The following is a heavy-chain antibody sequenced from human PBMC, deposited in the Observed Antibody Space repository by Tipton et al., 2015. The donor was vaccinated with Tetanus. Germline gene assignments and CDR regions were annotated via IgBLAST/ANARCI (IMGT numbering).Heavy chain of an antibody. CDR1: GYTFTSYG. V-gene: IGHV1-18*01. CDR2: ISAYHGNT. J-gene: IGHJ6*02. CDR3: ARDRYDILTGYEYGMDV. D-gene: IGHD3-9*01. Sequence: QMQLVQSGAEVKKPGASVKVSCKASGYTFTSYGISWVRQAPGQGLEWMGWISAYHGNTNYAQKLQGRVTMTTDTSTSKAYMERRSLRSDDTAVYYCARDRYDILTGYEYGMDVWGQGTAVTVSS.